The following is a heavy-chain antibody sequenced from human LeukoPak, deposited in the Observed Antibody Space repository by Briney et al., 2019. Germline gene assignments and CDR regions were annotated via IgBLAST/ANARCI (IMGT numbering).Heavy chain of an antibody. CDR3: ATKPLSPFGILTGYYRDAFDI. Sequence: ASVKVSCKASGGTFTHFVISWLRQAPGQGLEWMGGIAPISGTPVYAQKFQDRVNITADTSTNTAYMEMSSLRSEDTAVYYCATKPLSPFGILTGYYRDAFDIWGQGTMVTVSS. CDR1: GGTFTHFV. CDR2: IAPISGTP. D-gene: IGHD3-9*01. J-gene: IGHJ3*02. V-gene: IGHV1-69*06.